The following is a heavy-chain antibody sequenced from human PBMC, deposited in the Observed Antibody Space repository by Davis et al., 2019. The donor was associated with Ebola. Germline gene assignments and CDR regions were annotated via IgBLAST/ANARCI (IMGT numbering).Heavy chain of an antibody. D-gene: IGHD3-3*01. CDR2: ISAYNGNT. Sequence: ASVKVSCKASGYTFTSYGINRARQAPGQGLEWLGWISAYNGNTNYAQKLQGRVTITTDTSTSTAYMELRSLRSDDTAVYYCASAHIRTIFGVVIIDWFDPWGQGTLVTVSS. CDR3: ASAHIRTIFGVVIIDWFDP. V-gene: IGHV1-18*01. J-gene: IGHJ5*02. CDR1: GYTFTSYG.